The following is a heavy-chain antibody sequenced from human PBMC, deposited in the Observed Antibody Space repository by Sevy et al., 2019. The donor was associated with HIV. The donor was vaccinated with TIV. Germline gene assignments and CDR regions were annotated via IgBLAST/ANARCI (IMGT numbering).Heavy chain of an antibody. J-gene: IGHJ4*02. V-gene: IGHV5-51*01. CDR2: IYPDDSDT. CDR3: ATSRSGYFDSSGYYIY. D-gene: IGHD3-22*01. Sequence: GESLKISCKGSGYSFASHCIGWVRHMPGKGLEWMGIIYPDDSDTRYSLSFQGQVTFSADKSISTAYLQWSSLKASDTAMYYCATSRSGYFDSSGYYIYWGQGTLVTVSS. CDR1: GYSFASHC.